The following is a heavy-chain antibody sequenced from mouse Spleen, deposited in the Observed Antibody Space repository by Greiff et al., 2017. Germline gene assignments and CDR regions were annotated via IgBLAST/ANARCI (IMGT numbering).Heavy chain of an antibody. CDR1: GYTFTDYN. V-gene: IGHV1-18*01. CDR2: INPNNGGT. Sequence: VQLKQSGPELVKPGASVKIPCKASGYTFTDYNMDWVKQSHGKSLEWIGDINPNNGGTIYNQKFKGKATLTVDKSSSTAYMELRSLTSEDTAVYYCARLRRDGYYFDYWGQGTTLTVSS. CDR3: ARLRRDGYYFDY. D-gene: IGHD2-12*01. J-gene: IGHJ2*01.